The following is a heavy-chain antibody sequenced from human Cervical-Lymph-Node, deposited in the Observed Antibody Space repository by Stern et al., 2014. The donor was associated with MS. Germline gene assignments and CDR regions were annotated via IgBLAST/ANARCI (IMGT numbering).Heavy chain of an antibody. Sequence: VQLVESGAEVKKPGASVKVSCKPSGYIFNTYALGWVRQAPGQGLEWMGWISASKGNTNYAQNLQGRVTLTTDTSTSTAYMELRSLRSDDTAVYYCARSRSGGSWSFDYWGQGTLVTVSS. CDR1: GYIFNTYA. D-gene: IGHD2-15*01. CDR3: ARSRSGGSWSFDY. CDR2: ISASKGNT. J-gene: IGHJ4*02. V-gene: IGHV1-18*01.